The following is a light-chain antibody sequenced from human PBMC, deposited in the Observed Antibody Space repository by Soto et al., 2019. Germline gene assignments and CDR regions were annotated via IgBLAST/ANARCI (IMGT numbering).Light chain of an antibody. J-gene: IGKJ2*01. Sequence: ESVLTQSPGTLSLSPGERATLSCRASPSVSNMYFAWYQQKPGQAPRLLIYGISSRATGIPDRFSGSGSGTDFTLTISRLEPEDFVVYYCQQYSTLPHTFGQGTKLEVK. CDR1: PSVSNMY. V-gene: IGKV3-20*01. CDR2: GIS. CDR3: QQYSTLPHT.